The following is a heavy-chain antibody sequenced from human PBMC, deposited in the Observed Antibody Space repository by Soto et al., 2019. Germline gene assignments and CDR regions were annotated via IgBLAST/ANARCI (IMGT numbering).Heavy chain of an antibody. CDR3: ARTNYDFWSGYPYYYGMDV. V-gene: IGHV1-2*02. D-gene: IGHD3-3*01. J-gene: IGHJ6*02. Sequence: ASVKVSCKASGYTFTGYYMHWVRQAPGQGLEWMGWINPNSGGTNYAQKFQGRVTMTRDTSISTAYMELSRLRSDDTAVYYCARTNYDFWSGYPYYYGMDVWGQGTTVTVSS. CDR2: INPNSGGT. CDR1: GYTFTGYY.